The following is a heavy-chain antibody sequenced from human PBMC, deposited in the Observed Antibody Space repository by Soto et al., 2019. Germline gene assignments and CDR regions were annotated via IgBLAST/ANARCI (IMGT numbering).Heavy chain of an antibody. CDR2: IIPILGIA. CDR3: ARDGSGGYTGDY. CDR1: GGAISSYS. V-gene: IGHV1-69*04. Sequence: SAKACCKEPGGAISSYSLRWVRQAPGQGLEWMGRIIPILGIADYAQKFQGRVTITADKSTSTAYMELSSLRSEDTAVYYCARDGSGGYTGDYWGQGTLVPVSS. J-gene: IGHJ4*02. D-gene: IGHD2-15*01.